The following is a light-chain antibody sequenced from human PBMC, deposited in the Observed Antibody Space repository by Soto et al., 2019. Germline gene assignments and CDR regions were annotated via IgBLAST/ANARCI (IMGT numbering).Light chain of an antibody. J-gene: IGLJ1*01. V-gene: IGLV2-18*02. CDR1: SSDVGSYNR. CDR3: SSYTSSSTYV. Sequence: SDLNQAPSVYRSHRKARPIICTGNSSDVGSYNRVSWYQQPPGTAPKLMIYEVSDRPSGVPDRFSGSKSGNTASLTISGLQAEDEADYYCSSYTSSSTYVFGTGTKVTVL. CDR2: EVS.